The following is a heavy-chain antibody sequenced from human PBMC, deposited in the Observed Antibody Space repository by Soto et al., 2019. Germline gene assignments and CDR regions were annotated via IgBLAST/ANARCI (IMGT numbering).Heavy chain of an antibody. CDR1: GFAFSRND. D-gene: IGHD2-15*01. CDR2: INYSGVST. CDR3: SRDVVVGAKALNY. Sequence: GGSLRLSCAASGFAFSRNDMNWVRQRPGKGLEWVSNINYSGVSTYYSDSVKGRFTISRDNAKNSLYLQMNSLRVEDTAVYFCSRDVVVGAKALNYWGQGALVTVSS. V-gene: IGHV3-48*03. J-gene: IGHJ4*02.